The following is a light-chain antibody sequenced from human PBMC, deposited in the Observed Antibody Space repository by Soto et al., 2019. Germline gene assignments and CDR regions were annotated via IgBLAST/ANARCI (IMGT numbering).Light chain of an antibody. CDR1: SSNIGAGYD. V-gene: IGLV1-40*01. J-gene: IGLJ3*02. CDR2: GND. CDR3: QSYDSSLSGFWV. Sequence: QSVLTQPPSVSGAPGQRVTIFCTGSSSNIGAGYDVHWYQQFSGTSPKLLIYGNDNRPSGVPDRFSGSKSGTSASLAITGLQAEDEADYYCQSYDSSLSGFWVFGGGTKLTVL.